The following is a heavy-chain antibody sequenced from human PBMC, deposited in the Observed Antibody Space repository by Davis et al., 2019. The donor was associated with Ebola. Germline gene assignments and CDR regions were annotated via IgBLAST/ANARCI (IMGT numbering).Heavy chain of an antibody. CDR1: GYTFTSYG. J-gene: IGHJ4*02. CDR3: ASAGYSSGWNSFDY. CDR2: ISAYNGNT. D-gene: IGHD6-19*01. Sequence: ASVKVSCKASGYTFTSYGISWVRQAPGQGLEWMGWISAYNGNTNYAQKLQGRVTMTTDTSTSTAYMELRSLRSDDTAVYYCASAGYSSGWNSFDYWGQGTLVTVSS. V-gene: IGHV1-18*01.